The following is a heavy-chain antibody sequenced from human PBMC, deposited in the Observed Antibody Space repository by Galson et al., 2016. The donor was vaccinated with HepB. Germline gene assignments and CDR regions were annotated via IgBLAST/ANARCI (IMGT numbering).Heavy chain of an antibody. CDR2: ISWNSGSI. Sequence: SLRLSCAASGFTFDDYAMHWVRQAPGKGLEWVSGISWNSGSIGYADSVKGRFTISRDNAKNSLYLQMNSLRAEDTALYYCAKGGLLVQGDYYYGMDVWGQGTMVTVSS. CDR3: AKGGLLVQGDYYYGMDV. J-gene: IGHJ6*02. D-gene: IGHD3-10*01. V-gene: IGHV3-9*01. CDR1: GFTFDDYA.